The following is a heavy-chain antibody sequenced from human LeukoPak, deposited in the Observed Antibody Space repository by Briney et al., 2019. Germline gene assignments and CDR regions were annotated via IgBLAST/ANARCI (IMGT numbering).Heavy chain of an antibody. CDR3: AKDANYGGNSILFDY. D-gene: IGHD4-23*01. Sequence: GGSLRLSCAASGFTFSSYGMHWVRQAPGKGLEWLPVISYDGSNKYYAASVKGRFTISRDNSKNTLYLQMNSLRAEDTAVYYCAKDANYGGNSILFDYWGQGTLVTVSS. CDR1: GFTFSSYG. V-gene: IGHV3-30*18. CDR2: ISYDGSNK. J-gene: IGHJ4*02.